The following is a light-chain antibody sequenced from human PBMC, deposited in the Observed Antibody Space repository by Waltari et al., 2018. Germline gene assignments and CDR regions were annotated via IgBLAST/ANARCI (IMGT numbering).Light chain of an antibody. CDR1: ETVPAGY. V-gene: IGKV3-20*01. Sequence: IVLTQSPGTLSLSPGERATLSCRASETVPAGYLAWYQQKPGQSPRLLIYCVSIRATDIPDRFSGSESGTDFTLTVSRLEPEDFAVYYCQQYGSSPWTFGQGTRVEI. J-gene: IGKJ1*01. CDR2: CVS. CDR3: QQYGSSPWT.